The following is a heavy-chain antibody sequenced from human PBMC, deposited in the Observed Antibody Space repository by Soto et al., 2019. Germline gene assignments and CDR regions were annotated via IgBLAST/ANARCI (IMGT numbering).Heavy chain of an antibody. CDR2: ISGSGGST. Sequence: GGSLRLSCAASGFTFSSYAMSWVRQAPGKGLEWVSAISGSGGSTYYADSVKGRFTISRDNSKNTLYLQMNSLRAEETAVYYCEKDEVLRYSEDYWGQGTLVTVSS. CDR3: EKDEVLRYSEDY. J-gene: IGHJ4*02. D-gene: IGHD3-9*01. CDR1: GFTFSSYA. V-gene: IGHV3-23*01.